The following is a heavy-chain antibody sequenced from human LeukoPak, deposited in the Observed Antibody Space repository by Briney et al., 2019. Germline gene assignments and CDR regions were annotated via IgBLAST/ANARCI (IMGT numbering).Heavy chain of an antibody. CDR3: ARGE. V-gene: IGHV3-23*01. CDR1: GSTFSNYA. D-gene: IGHD3-10*01. J-gene: IGHJ4*02. CDR2: ISASGYST. Sequence: GVSLRLSCAAPGSTFSNYAMTWVRQGPGKGLEWVSAISASGYSTYYADSVKGRFTISRDNSKNTLYLQMNSLRAEDTAVYYCARGEWGQGTLVTVSS.